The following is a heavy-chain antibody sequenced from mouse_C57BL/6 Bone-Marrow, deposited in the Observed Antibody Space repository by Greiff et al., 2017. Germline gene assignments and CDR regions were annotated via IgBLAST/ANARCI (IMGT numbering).Heavy chain of an antibody. CDR3: ARGGEWSWFAY. J-gene: IGHJ3*01. CDR1: GYSFTGYY. CDR2: INPSTGGT. V-gene: IGHV1-42*01. D-gene: IGHD1-3*01. Sequence: EVQLQQSGPELVKPGASVKISCKASGYSFTGYYMNWVKQSPEKSLEWIGEINPSTGGTTYNQKFKAKATLTVDKSSSTAYMQLKSLTAEDSAVYYCARGGEWSWFAYWGQGTLVTVSA.